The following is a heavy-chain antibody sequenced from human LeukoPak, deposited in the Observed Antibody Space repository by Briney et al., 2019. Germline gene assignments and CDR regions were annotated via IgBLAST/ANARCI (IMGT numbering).Heavy chain of an antibody. D-gene: IGHD3-16*01. Sequence: GGSLSLSCAASGFNLSDYYTSWIRQAPGKGLEWISYVSTSGISIYYADSVRGRFTISRDNGKNSVFLEMNNVRVEDTAVYYCAREDAYRGWFDPWGQGTLVTVSS. J-gene: IGHJ5*02. V-gene: IGHV3-11*01. CDR3: AREDAYRGWFDP. CDR1: GFNLSDYY. CDR2: VSTSGISI.